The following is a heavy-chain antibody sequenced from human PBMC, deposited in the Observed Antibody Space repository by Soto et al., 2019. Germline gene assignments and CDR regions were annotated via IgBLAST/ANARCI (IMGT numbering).Heavy chain of an antibody. CDR3: ARENVDTAMVRGRVYYYYGMDV. CDR1: GGTFSSYA. J-gene: IGHJ6*02. V-gene: IGHV1-69*12. CDR2: IIPIFGTA. D-gene: IGHD5-18*01. Sequence: QVQLVQSGAEVKKPGSSVKVSCKASGGTFSSYAISWVRQAPGQGLEWMGGIIPIFGTANYAQKFQGRVTITADESTSTADMELSSLRSEDTAVYYCARENVDTAMVRGRVYYYYGMDVWGQGTTVTVSS.